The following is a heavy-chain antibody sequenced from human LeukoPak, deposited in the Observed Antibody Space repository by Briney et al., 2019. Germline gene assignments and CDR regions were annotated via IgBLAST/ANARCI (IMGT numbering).Heavy chain of an antibody. J-gene: IGHJ4*02. CDR3: AKGELLGSSSWYFY. Sequence: SGGSLRLSCAASGFTFSSYAMSWVRQAPGKGLEWVSAISGSGGSTYYADSVKGRFTISRDNSKNTLYLQMNSLRAEDTAVYYCAKGELLGSSSWYFYWGQGTLVTVSS. V-gene: IGHV3-23*01. D-gene: IGHD6-13*01. CDR2: ISGSGGST. CDR1: GFTFSSYA.